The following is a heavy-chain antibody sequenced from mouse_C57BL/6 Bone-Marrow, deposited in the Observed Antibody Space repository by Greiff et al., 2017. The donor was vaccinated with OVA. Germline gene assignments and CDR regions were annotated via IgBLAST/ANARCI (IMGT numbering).Heavy chain of an antibody. D-gene: IGHD3-3*01. J-gene: IGHJ3*01. CDR2: ISDGGSYT. Sequence: EVQLVESGGGLVKPGGSLKLSCAASGFTFSSYAMSWVRQTPEKRLEWVATISDGGSYTYYPDNVKGRFTISRDNAKNNLYLQMSHLKSEDTAMYYCARGGGPGFAYWGQGTLVTVSA. CDR3: ARGGGPGFAY. CDR1: GFTFSSYA. V-gene: IGHV5-4*01.